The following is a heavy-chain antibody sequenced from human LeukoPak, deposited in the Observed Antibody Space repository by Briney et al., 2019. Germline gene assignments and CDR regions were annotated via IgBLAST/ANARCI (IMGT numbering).Heavy chain of an antibody. Sequence: PSETLSLTCTVSGGSISSSSYYWGWIRQPPGKGLEWIGSVYYSGITYYNPSLKSRVTISVDTSKNQSSLKLSSVTAADTAVYYCARDCCSGGSCYDSWGQGTLVTFSS. J-gene: IGHJ4*02. CDR3: ARDCCSGGSCYDS. D-gene: IGHD2-15*01. CDR1: GGSISSSSYY. CDR2: VYYSGIT. V-gene: IGHV4-39*01.